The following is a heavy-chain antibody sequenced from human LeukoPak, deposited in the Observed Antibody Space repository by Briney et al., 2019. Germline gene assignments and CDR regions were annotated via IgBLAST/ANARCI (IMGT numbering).Heavy chain of an antibody. CDR3: AKDRRQWLVVGYYYMDV. CDR2: INSDGITT. Sequence: GGSLRLSCAASGFTFSSYWMHWVRQAPGKGLVWVSRINSDGITTSYADSVKGRFTISRDNTKNTLYLQMNSLRAEDTAVYYCAKDRRQWLVVGYYYMDVWGKGTTVTISS. J-gene: IGHJ6*03. V-gene: IGHV3-74*01. D-gene: IGHD6-19*01. CDR1: GFTFSSYW.